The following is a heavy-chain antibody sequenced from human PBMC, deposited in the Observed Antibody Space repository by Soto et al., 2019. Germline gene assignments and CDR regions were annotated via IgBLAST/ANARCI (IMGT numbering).Heavy chain of an antibody. V-gene: IGHV1-46*01. CDR1: GYTFTSYY. Sequence: GASVKVSCKASGYTFTSYYMHWVRQAPGQGLEWMGIINPSGGSTSYAQKFQGRVTMTRDTSTSTVYMELSSLRSEDTAVYYCARGRCGGDCYHPKDYYYGMDVWGQGTTVTVSS. CDR2: INPSGGST. D-gene: IGHD2-21*02. J-gene: IGHJ6*02. CDR3: ARGRCGGDCYHPKDYYYGMDV.